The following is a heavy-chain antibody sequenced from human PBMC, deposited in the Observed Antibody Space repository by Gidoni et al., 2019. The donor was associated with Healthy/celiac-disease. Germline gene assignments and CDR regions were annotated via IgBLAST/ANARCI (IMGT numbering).Heavy chain of an antibody. CDR2: INHSGST. CDR1: GGSFSGYY. V-gene: IGHV4-34*01. J-gene: IGHJ6*03. Sequence: QVQLQQWGAGLLKPSETLSLTCAVYGGSFSGYYWSWIRQPPGKGLEWIGEINHSGSTNYNPSLKSRVTISVDTSKNQFSLKLSSVTAADTAVYYCARGRDGITMVRGNYYYMDVWGKGTTVTVSS. CDR3: ARGRDGITMVRGNYYYMDV. D-gene: IGHD3-10*01.